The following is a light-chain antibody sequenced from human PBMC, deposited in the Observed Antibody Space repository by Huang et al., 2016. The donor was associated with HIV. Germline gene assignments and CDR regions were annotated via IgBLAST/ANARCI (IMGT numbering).Light chain of an antibody. V-gene: IGKV3-20*01. J-gene: IGKJ1*01. CDR1: HNVTNDY. Sequence: EIVLTQSPDTLSLSPGERGALSCRASHNVTNDYLAWYQHKSGPAPRLLIYGSSGRATATPARFSGSGSGTDFSLTIDTVKPEDFASYYCQQYSTSPWTFGPGTKLEIK. CDR2: GSS. CDR3: QQYSTSPWT.